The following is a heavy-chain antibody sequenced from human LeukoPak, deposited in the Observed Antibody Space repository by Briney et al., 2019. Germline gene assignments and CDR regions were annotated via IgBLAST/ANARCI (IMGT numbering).Heavy chain of an antibody. CDR3: ARQGPLGYCSSPSCFPSFDY. V-gene: IGHV5-51*01. CDR2: IYPGDSDT. CDR1: GYNFTNYW. J-gene: IGHJ4*02. Sequence: GESLKISCKGSGYNFTNYWIAWVRQMPGKGLEWMGIIYPGDSDTRYSPSFQGQVTISTDKSISTAYLQWSSLKASDTAIYYCARQGPLGYCSSPSCFPSFDYWGQGTLSPSPQ. D-gene: IGHD2-2*01.